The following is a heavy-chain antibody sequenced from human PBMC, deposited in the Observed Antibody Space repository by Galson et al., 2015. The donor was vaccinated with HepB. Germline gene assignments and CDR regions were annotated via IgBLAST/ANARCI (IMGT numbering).Heavy chain of an antibody. J-gene: IGHJ4*02. Sequence: SVKVSCKASGGTFSSYAISWVRQAPGQGLEWMGGIIPIFGTANYAQKFQGRVTITADESTSTAYMELSSLRSEDTAVYYCARGPLNRIAVAGTSSSRYFDYWGQGTLVTVSS. CDR1: GGTFSSYA. CDR3: ARGPLNRIAVAGTSSSRYFDY. D-gene: IGHD6-19*01. CDR2: IIPIFGTA. V-gene: IGHV1-69*13.